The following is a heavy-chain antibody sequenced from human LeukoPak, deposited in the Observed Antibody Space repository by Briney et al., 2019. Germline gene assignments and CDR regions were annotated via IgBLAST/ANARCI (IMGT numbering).Heavy chain of an antibody. J-gene: IGHJ5*02. Sequence: GGSLRLSCAASGFTFSSYAMSWVRQAPGKGLEWVSGISGSGTSTYYADSAKGRFTISRDNSKNTLYLQMDSLRAEDTAVYHCAKARYNSGWYGLDPWGQGTLVTVSS. D-gene: IGHD6-19*01. V-gene: IGHV3-23*01. CDR3: AKARYNSGWYGLDP. CDR2: ISGSGTST. CDR1: GFTFSSYA.